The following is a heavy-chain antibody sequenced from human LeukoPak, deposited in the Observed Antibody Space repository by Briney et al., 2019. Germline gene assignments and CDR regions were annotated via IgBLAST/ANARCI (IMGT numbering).Heavy chain of an antibody. D-gene: IGHD3-10*01. CDR1: GCSISSSSYY. CDR2: IYYSGST. V-gene: IGHV4-39*01. Sequence: PSETLSLTCTVSGCSISSSSYYWGWIRQPPGKGLKWIGSIYYSGSTYYNPSLKSRVTISVDTSKNQFSLKLSSVTAADTAVYYCARPGWFDPWGQGTLVTVSS. CDR3: ARPGWFDP. J-gene: IGHJ5*02.